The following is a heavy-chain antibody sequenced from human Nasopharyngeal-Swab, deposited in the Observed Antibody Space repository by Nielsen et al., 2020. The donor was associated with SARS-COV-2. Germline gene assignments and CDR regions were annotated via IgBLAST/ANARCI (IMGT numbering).Heavy chain of an antibody. CDR2: ISWNSGSI. Sequence: GGSLRLSCAASGFTFDDYAMHWVRQAPGKGLEWVSGISWNSGSIGYADSVKGRFTISRDNAKNFLYLQMNSLRAEDTALYYCAKGARFGELLPDYFDYWGQGTLVTVSS. CDR3: AKGARFGELLPDYFDY. CDR1: GFTFDDYA. D-gene: IGHD3-10*01. J-gene: IGHJ4*02. V-gene: IGHV3-9*01.